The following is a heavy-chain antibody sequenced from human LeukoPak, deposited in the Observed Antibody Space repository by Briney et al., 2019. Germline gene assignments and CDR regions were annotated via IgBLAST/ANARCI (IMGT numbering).Heavy chain of an antibody. CDR1: GGSISSSSYY. CDR2: IFYSGNT. J-gene: IGHJ4*02. D-gene: IGHD3-3*02. V-gene: IGHV4-39*07. CDR3: ARDSPLARADY. Sequence: SETLSLTCTVSGGSISSSSYYWGWIRQPPGKGLEWIGSIFYSGNTYYNPSLKSRVTLSVDTSKNQFSLKLGSVTAADTAVYYCARDSPLARADYWGQGTLVTVSS.